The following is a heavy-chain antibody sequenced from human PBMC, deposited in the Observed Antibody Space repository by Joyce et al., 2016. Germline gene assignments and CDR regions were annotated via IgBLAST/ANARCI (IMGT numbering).Heavy chain of an antibody. CDR3: ARNRGWFTYDI. Sequence: EVQLVESGGGFVLPGGSLRLSCAAYGFPSSADWMDWVRQTAGKALEWVAKISPDGSEKYYVDSVKGRFTISRDNAKNTLDLQTISLRGEDTTVYYCARNRGWFTYDIWGQGIKVTVSS. CDR1: GFPSSADW. V-gene: IGHV3-7*04. CDR2: ISPDGSEK. J-gene: IGHJ3*02. D-gene: IGHD2/OR15-2a*01.